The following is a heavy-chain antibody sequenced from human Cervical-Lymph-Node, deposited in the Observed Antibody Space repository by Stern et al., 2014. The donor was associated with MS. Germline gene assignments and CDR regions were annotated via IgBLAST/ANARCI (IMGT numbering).Heavy chain of an antibody. V-gene: IGHV1-46*01. CDR2: IKSSVGNT. D-gene: IGHD6-13*01. CDR1: GSPFINDY. J-gene: IGHJ6*02. Sequence: VQLVQSGAEVKKPGASVKISCSASGSPFINDYVHWVRQAPGQGLEWMGIIKSSVGNTSYAQKFQGRVTMTRDTSTNTVYWELSNLRSEDTSVYYCATAAGDVWGHGTTVSVSS. CDR3: ATAAGDV.